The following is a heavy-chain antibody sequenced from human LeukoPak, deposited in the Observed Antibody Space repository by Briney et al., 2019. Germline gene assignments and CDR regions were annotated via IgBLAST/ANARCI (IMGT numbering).Heavy chain of an antibody. Sequence: GGSLRLSCAASGFTFSDYYMSWIRQAPGKGLEWVSYISSSGSTIYYADSVKGRFTISRDNAKNSPYLQMNSLRAEDTAVYYCARTSIAARHFDYWGQGTLVTVSS. CDR3: ARTSIAARHFDY. D-gene: IGHD6-6*01. V-gene: IGHV3-11*04. J-gene: IGHJ4*02. CDR1: GFTFSDYY. CDR2: ISSSGSTI.